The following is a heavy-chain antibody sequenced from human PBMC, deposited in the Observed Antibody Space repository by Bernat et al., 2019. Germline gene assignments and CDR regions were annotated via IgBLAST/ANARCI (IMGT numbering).Heavy chain of an antibody. V-gene: IGHV3-30*18. CDR2: ISYDGSNK. J-gene: IGHJ6*02. CDR3: AKDRHYYGRSGYPYTPRGGVYYYGMDV. CDR1: GFTFSSYG. Sequence: QVQLVESGGGVVQPGRSLRLSCAASGFTFSSYGMHWVRQAPGKGLEWVAVISYDGSNKYYADSVKGRFTISRDNSQNTLYLQMNSLRAEDTAVYYCAKDRHYYGRSGYPYTPRGGVYYYGMDVWGQGTTVTVSS. D-gene: IGHD3-22*01.